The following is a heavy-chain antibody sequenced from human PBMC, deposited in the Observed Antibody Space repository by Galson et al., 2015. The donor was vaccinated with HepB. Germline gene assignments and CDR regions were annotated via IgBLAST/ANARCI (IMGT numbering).Heavy chain of an antibody. D-gene: IGHD6-13*01. CDR3: AKGETRIAAAGLIDY. Sequence: SLRLSCAASGFTFDDYAMHWVRQAPGKGLEWVSGISWNSGSIGYADSVKGRFTISRDNAKNSLYLQMNSLRAEDTALYYCAKGETRIAAAGLIDYWGQGTLVTVSS. CDR1: GFTFDDYA. CDR2: ISWNSGSI. V-gene: IGHV3-9*01. J-gene: IGHJ4*02.